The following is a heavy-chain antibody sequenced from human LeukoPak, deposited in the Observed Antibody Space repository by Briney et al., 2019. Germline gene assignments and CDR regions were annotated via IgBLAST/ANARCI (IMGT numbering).Heavy chain of an antibody. D-gene: IGHD1-20*01. CDR2: INTNTGNP. J-gene: IGHJ3*02. CDR3: AREKEYNWNHKWGSSAFDI. CDR1: GYTFTSYA. Sequence: ASVKVSCKASGYTFTSYAMNWVRQAPGQGLEWMGWINTNTGNPTYAQGFTGRFVFSLDTSVSTAYLQISSLKAGDTAVYYCAREKEYNWNHKWGSSAFDIWGQGTMVTVSS. V-gene: IGHV7-4-1*02.